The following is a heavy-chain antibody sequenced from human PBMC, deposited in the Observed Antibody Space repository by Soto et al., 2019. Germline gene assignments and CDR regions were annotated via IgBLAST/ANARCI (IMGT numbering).Heavy chain of an antibody. D-gene: IGHD3-10*01. J-gene: IGHJ4*02. CDR1: GFSFRSYG. Sequence: QVQLVESGGGVVQPGRSLRLSCAASGFSFRSYGMHWVRKAPGKGLQWVAGLSFDGSNRFYTDSVKGRFTISRDNTLNTLYLQMDSLRAEDTSVYFCAIEVSASIPYYPVSPGFDYWGQGTLVTVSS. V-gene: IGHV3-30*03. CDR3: AIEVSASIPYYPVSPGFDY. CDR2: LSFDGSNR.